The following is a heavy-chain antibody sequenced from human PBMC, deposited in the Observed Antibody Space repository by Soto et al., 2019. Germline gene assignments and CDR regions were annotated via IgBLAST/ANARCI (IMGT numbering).Heavy chain of an antibody. CDR3: ARQVGATHFDY. Sequence: QVQLVQSGAEVKKPGASVKVSCKASGYTFTSYYMHWVRQAPGQGLELMGIINPSGGSTSYAQKFQGRITMTRDTSTSTVYMELSSLRSEDTAVYYCARQVGATHFDYWGQGTLVTVSS. CDR2: INPSGGST. D-gene: IGHD1-26*01. J-gene: IGHJ4*02. V-gene: IGHV1-46*01. CDR1: GYTFTSYY.